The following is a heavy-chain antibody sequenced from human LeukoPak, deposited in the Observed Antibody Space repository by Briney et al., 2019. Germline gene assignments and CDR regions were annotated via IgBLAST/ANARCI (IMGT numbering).Heavy chain of an antibody. CDR3: ARATWGSSDY. V-gene: IGHV3-7*01. CDR2: IDQDGSKT. CDR1: AFAFTSSW. Sequence: GGSLRPSCAASAFAFTSSWMSSVRHAPGKWSEWVANIDQDGSKTYYVDSVKGRFTISRDNAKKSLYLQMNSLRVEDTAVYYCARATWGSSDYWGQGTLVTVSS. J-gene: IGHJ4*02. D-gene: IGHD6-6*01.